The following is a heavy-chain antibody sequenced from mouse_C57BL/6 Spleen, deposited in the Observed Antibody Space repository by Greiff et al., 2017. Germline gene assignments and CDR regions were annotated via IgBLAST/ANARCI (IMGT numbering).Heavy chain of an antibody. J-gene: IGHJ1*03. Sequence: QVQLKQPGAELVRPGTSVKLSCKASGYTFTSYWMHWVKQRPGQGLEWIGVIDPSDSYTNYNQKFKGKATLTVDTSSSTAYMQLSSLTSEDSAVYYCARFITTVEGYFDVWGTGTTVTVSS. CDR1: GYTFTSYW. CDR2: IDPSDSYT. CDR3: ARFITTVEGYFDV. D-gene: IGHD1-1*01. V-gene: IGHV1-59*01.